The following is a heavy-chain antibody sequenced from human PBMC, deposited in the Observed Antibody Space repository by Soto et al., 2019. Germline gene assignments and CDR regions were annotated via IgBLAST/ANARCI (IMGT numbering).Heavy chain of an antibody. J-gene: IGHJ6*02. CDR1: GGTFSSYA. V-gene: IGHV1-69*06. CDR2: IIPIFGTA. D-gene: IGHD3-10*01. Sequence: SVKVSCKASGGTFSSYAIGWVRQAPGQGLEWMGGIIPIFGTANYAQKFQGRVTITADKSTSTAYMELSSLRSEDTAVYYCARDGATKYYYGSGSQTYYYYGMDVWGQGTTVTVSS. CDR3: ARDGATKYYYGSGSQTYYYYGMDV.